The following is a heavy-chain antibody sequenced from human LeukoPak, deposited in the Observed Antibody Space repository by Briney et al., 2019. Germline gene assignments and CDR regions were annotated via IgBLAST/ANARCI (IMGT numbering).Heavy chain of an antibody. Sequence: PGGSLRLSCAASGFSFSNYFMHWVRQAPGKGLEWVSLISGSGTSSKYADLVKGRFTISRDNSKNTLFLQMNSLRADDTAVYYCAKDQYDSSGPYDSWGQGTLVTVSS. CDR3: AKDQYDSSGPYDS. D-gene: IGHD3-22*01. V-gene: IGHV3-23*01. CDR1: GFSFSNYF. J-gene: IGHJ4*02. CDR2: ISGSGTSS.